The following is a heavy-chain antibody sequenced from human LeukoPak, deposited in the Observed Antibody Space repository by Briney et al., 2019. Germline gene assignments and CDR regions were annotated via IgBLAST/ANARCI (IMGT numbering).Heavy chain of an antibody. V-gene: IGHV1-2*06. Sequence: ASVKVSCKASGYTFTGYYMHWVRQAPGQGLEWMGRINPNSGGTNYAQKFQGRVTMTRDTPISTAYMELSRLRSDDTAVYYCARDLGYCSSTSCYVIDYWGQGTLVTVSS. CDR3: ARDLGYCSSTSCYVIDY. J-gene: IGHJ4*02. CDR1: GYTFTGYY. CDR2: INPNSGGT. D-gene: IGHD2-2*01.